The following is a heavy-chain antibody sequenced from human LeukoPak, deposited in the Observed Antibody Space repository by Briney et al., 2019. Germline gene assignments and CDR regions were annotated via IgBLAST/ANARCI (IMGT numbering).Heavy chain of an antibody. CDR1: GFTVSSNY. D-gene: IGHD1-7*01. J-gene: IGHJ4*02. V-gene: IGHV3-53*01. CDR2: IHSGGST. Sequence: PGGSLRLSYAASGFTVSSNYMSWVRQAPGKGLEWVSVIHSGGSTYYADSVKGRFTISRDISKNTVCLQMNSLSAEDTAVYYCARGNWNYPFDYWGQGTLVTVSS. CDR3: ARGNWNYPFDY.